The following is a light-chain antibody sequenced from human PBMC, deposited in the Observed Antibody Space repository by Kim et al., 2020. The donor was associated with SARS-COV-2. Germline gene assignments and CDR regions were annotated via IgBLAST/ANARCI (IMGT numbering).Light chain of an antibody. V-gene: IGKV3-20*01. CDR3: QQYGSSPWT. CDR1: QSVRSNY. Sequence: EIVLTQSPGTLSLSPGERATLSCGASQSVRSNYLAWYQQKPGQAPRLLIYAASSRATGIPDRFSGSGSGTDFTLTIIRLEPEDFAVYYCQQYGSSPWTFAQGTKVDIK. J-gene: IGKJ1*01. CDR2: AAS.